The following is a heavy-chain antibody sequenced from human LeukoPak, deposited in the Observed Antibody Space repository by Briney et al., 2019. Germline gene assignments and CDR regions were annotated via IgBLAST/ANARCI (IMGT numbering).Heavy chain of an antibody. V-gene: IGHV4-59*01. D-gene: IGHD6-13*01. J-gene: IGHJ4*02. Sequence: PSETLSLTCTVSGXSISSDYWSWIRQPPGKGLEWIGYIYYTGSTKYNPSLKSRVTISVDTSKNQFSLKLSSVTAADTAVYYFARGIAAAGLYFDYWGQGTLVTVSS. CDR2: IYYTGST. CDR3: ARGIAAAGLYFDY. CDR1: GXSISSDY.